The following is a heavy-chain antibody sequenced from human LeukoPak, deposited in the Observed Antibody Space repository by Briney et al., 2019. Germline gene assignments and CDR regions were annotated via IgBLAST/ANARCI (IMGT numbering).Heavy chain of an antibody. V-gene: IGHV1-2*02. CDR1: GYTFTGYY. CDR2: INPNSGGT. CDR3: ARLRFLEWFGDAFDI. D-gene: IGHD3-3*01. J-gene: IGHJ3*02. Sequence: RASVKVSCKASGYTFTGYYMHWVRQAPGQGLEWMGWINPNSGGTNYAQKFQGRVTMTRDTSISTAYMELSGLRSDDTAVYYCARLRFLEWFGDAFDIWGQGTMVTVSS.